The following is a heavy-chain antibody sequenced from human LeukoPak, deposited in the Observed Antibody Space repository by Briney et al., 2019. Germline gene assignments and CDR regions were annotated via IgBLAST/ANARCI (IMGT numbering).Heavy chain of an antibody. D-gene: IGHD3-9*01. CDR3: ARLPTLYYDILTGYHDY. J-gene: IGHJ4*02. Sequence: PGGSLRLSCAASGFTFSSYSMNWVRQAPGKGLEWVSSISSSSSYIYYADSVKGRFTVSRDNAKNSLYLQMNSLRAEDTAVYYCARLPTLYYDILTGYHDYWGQGTLVTVSS. CDR1: GFTFSSYS. V-gene: IGHV3-21*01. CDR2: ISSSSSYI.